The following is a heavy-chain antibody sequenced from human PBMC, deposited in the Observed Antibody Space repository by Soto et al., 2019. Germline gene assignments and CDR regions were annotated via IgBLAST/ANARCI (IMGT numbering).Heavy chain of an antibody. CDR1: GFTVSSNY. CDR3: ARDEGIAARPRGMDV. CDR2: IYSGGST. J-gene: IGHJ6*02. V-gene: IGHV3-53*01. Sequence: EVQLVESGGGLIQPGGSLRLSCAASGFTVSSNYMSWVRQAPGKGLEWVSVIYSGGSTYYADSVKGRFTISRDNSKNTLYLQMNSLRAEDTAVYYCARDEGIAARPRGMDVWCQGTTVTVSS. D-gene: IGHD6-6*01.